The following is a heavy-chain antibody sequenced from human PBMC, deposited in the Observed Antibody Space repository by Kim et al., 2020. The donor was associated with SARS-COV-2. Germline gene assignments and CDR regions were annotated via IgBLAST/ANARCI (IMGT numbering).Heavy chain of an antibody. CDR2: VNAANDKT. V-gene: IGHV1-3*01. CDR3: ARDMNPTVYDY. Sequence: ASVKVSCKASGDTFKSYPIHWLRQAPGQRLEWMGWVNAANDKTKYSQKFQGRVTITRDTSANTAYMELSSLTSEDTAVYYCARDMNPTVYDYWGQGTLVTVSS. D-gene: IGHD4-4*01. J-gene: IGHJ4*02. CDR1: GDTFKSYP.